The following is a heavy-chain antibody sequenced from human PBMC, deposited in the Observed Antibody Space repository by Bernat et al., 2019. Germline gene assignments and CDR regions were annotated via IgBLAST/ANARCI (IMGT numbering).Heavy chain of an antibody. Sequence: QLQLQESGPGLVKPSVTLSLTCTVSGASISSSSYYWGWVRQPPGEGLEWIGSFSYGGSTYYNPSLTSRVTISVDTSKNQFSLKLTSVTAADTAVYFCAVITWQVGYWGQGTLVTVSS. CDR3: AVITWQVGY. J-gene: IGHJ4*02. CDR2: FSYGGST. D-gene: IGHD3-16*01. V-gene: IGHV4-39*01. CDR1: GASISSSSYY.